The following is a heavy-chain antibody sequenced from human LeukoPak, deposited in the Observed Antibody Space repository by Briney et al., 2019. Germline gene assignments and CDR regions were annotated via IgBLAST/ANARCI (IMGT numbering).Heavy chain of an antibody. CDR3: AREQRGHYDILTGYFDY. CDR1: GGSISSDGYY. Sequence: SETLSLTCTVSGGSISSDGYYWSWIRQHPGKGLEWIGYINYSGSTYYNPSLKSRVTISVDTSKNQFSLKLSSVTAADTAVYYCAREQRGHYDILTGYFDYWGQGTLVTVSS. V-gene: IGHV4-31*03. D-gene: IGHD3-9*01. CDR2: INYSGST. J-gene: IGHJ4*02.